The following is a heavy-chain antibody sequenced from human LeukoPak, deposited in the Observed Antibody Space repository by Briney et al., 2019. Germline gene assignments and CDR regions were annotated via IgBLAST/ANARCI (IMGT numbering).Heavy chain of an antibody. CDR2: IGGSGGST. CDR1: GFTFSSYA. CDR3: AMAYYCSGGSCYLGPFDY. Sequence: PGGSLRLSCAASGFTFSSYAMSWVRQAPGKGLEWVSAIGGSGGSTYYADSVKGRFTISRDNSKNTLYLQMNSLRAEDTAVYYCAMAYYCSGGSCYLGPFDYWGQGTLVTVSS. J-gene: IGHJ4*02. D-gene: IGHD2-15*01. V-gene: IGHV3-23*01.